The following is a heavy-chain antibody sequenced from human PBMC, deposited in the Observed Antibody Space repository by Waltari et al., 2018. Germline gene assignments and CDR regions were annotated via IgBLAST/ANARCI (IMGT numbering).Heavy chain of an antibody. CDR1: GFCFSIYD. CDR2: ISSNGVST. V-gene: IGHV3-64*01. D-gene: IGHD2-21*01. CDR3: ARSPDQPDSLDYYMDV. Sequence: EVQLVESGGGLVQPGGSLGLSCADSGFCFSIYDMHWVRQAPGKGLEYVSAISSNGVSTYYANSMKGRLSISRDNSKNTLYLQMGSLRAEDMAVYYCARSPDQPDSLDYYMDVWGKGTTVTVSS. J-gene: IGHJ6*03.